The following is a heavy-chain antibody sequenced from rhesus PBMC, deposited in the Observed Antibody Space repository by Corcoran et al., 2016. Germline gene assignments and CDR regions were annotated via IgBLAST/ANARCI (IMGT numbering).Heavy chain of an antibody. V-gene: IGHV5-20*02. J-gene: IGHJ6*01. D-gene: IGHD2-2*01. CDR3: AKYSQYCTSTTCYGYGLDS. CDR2: IDPSDSDT. CDR1: GYSFTSYW. Sequence: EVQLVQSGAEVKRPGESLKISCKPSGYSFTSYWISWVRQMPGKGLEWMGAIDPSDSDTRYSPSFQGQVTISADKSISTAYLQWSSLKASDTATYYCAKYSQYCTSTTCYGYGLDSWGQGVVVTVSS.